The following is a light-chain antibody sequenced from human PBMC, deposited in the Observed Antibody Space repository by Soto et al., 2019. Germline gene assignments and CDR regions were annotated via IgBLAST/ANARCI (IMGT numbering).Light chain of an antibody. CDR3: QQYGNSRGT. Sequence: EIVLTQSPGTLSLSPGERATLSCRASQSVSGSHLAWYQQKPGQAPRLLIYGASSRATGIPDRFSGSGSGTDFTLTISRLEPEDFAVYYCQQYGNSRGTFGPGTTVDIK. J-gene: IGKJ3*01. CDR2: GAS. CDR1: QSVSGSH. V-gene: IGKV3-20*01.